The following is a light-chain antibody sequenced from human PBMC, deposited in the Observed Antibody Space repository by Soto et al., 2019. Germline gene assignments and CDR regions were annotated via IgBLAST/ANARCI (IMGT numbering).Light chain of an antibody. J-gene: IGKJ1*01. CDR1: QSISSF. V-gene: IGKV3-11*01. Sequence: IVLTQSPATLSLSPGERATLSCRASQSISSFLAWYQQKPGQAPRLLIYDASNRATGIPARFSGSGSGTDFTLTISSLEPEDFAVYYCQQRSYWPWTFGQGTKVDIK. CDR2: DAS. CDR3: QQRSYWPWT.